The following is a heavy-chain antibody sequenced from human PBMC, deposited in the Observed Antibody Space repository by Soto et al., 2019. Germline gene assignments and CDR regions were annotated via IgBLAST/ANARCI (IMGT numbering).Heavy chain of an antibody. V-gene: IGHV5-51*01. J-gene: IGHJ6*02. D-gene: IGHD3-22*01. CDR1: GYSFTNYW. Sequence: EVQLVQSGAEVKKPGESLKISCKGSGYSFTNYWIAWVRQMPGRGLEWMGIIYPGDSYTKYSPSFQGQVIISADKSISTAYLQWSSLKASDTAMYYCARHEVVSVDKRSYYGMDVWGQGTTVTVSS. CDR2: IYPGDSYT. CDR3: ARHEVVSVDKRSYYGMDV.